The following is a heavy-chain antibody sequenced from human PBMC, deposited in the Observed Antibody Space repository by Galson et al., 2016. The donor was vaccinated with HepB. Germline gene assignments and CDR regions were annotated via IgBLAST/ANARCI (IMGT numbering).Heavy chain of an antibody. V-gene: IGHV3-23*01. D-gene: IGHD3-9*01. CDR1: GFTFSSYA. J-gene: IGHJ4*02. Sequence: SLRLSCAASGFTFSSYAMSWVRQAPGKGLEWVSSSGSGGPTYYADPVKGRFTLSRDNSKNTLFLQMHSLRADETAVYYCTKSVLEYDILTGYYRRGADYWGQGTLVTVSS. CDR3: TKSVLEYDILTGYYRRGADY. CDR2: SGSGGPT.